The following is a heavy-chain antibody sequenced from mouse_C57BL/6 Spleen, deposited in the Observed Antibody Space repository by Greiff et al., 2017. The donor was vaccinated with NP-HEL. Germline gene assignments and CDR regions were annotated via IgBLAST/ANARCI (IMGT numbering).Heavy chain of an antibody. V-gene: IGHV5-9-1*02. Sequence: EVKLVESGEGLVKPGGSLKLSCAASGFTFSSYAMSWVRQTPEKRLEWVAYISSGGDYIYYADTVKGRFTISRDNARNTLYLQMSSLKSEDTAMYYCTRAGIYYDSYEGFAYWGQGTLVTVSA. D-gene: IGHD2-4*01. CDR1: GFTFSSYA. CDR2: ISSGGDYI. CDR3: TRAGIYYDSYEGFAY. J-gene: IGHJ3*01.